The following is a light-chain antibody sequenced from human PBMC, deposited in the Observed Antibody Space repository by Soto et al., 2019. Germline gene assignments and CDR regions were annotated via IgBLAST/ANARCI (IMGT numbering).Light chain of an antibody. Sequence: QSVLTQPASVSGSPGQSITISCTGTSSDVGGYNYVSWYQQHPGKAPKLMIYDVSNRPSGVSNRFSGSKSGNTASLTISGLQAEDEADYYCSSFRSSSTPVLFGGGTKVTVL. V-gene: IGLV2-14*01. CDR3: SSFRSSSTPVL. J-gene: IGLJ2*01. CDR2: DVS. CDR1: SSDVGGYNY.